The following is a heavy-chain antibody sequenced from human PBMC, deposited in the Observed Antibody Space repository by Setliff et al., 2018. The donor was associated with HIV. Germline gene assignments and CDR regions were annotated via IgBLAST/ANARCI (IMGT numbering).Heavy chain of an antibody. V-gene: IGHV1-3*01. CDR1: GYTFISYA. D-gene: IGHD4-4*01. J-gene: IGHJ6*02. CDR2: ITGGSGNT. CDR3: ARDSGDDYSDYYYYGMDV. Sequence: ASVKVSCKASGYTFISYAIHWVRQAPGQSLEWLGWITGGSGNTKYSEKFQGRVTLTRDTSASTAYMELSSLRSEDTAVYYCARDSGDDYSDYYYYGMDVWRQGTTVTVS.